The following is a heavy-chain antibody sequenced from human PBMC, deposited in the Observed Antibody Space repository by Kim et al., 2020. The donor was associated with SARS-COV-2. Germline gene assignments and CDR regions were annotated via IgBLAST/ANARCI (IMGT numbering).Heavy chain of an antibody. CDR1: GFTFTNAW. D-gene: IGHD1-26*01. J-gene: IGHJ4*02. CDR2: IKSNTDGGTT. CDR3: STLQMATTLPDY. Sequence: GGSLRLSCAASGFTFTNAWMSWVRQAPGKGLEWVGRIKSNTDGGTTDYAAPVQGRFTISRDDSINTLYLQMNSLKTEDTAVYYCSTLQMATTLPDYWGQG. V-gene: IGHV3-15*01.